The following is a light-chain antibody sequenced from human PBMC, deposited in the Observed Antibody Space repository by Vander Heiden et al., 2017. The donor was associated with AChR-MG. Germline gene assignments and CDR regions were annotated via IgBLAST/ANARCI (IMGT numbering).Light chain of an antibody. CDR2: CNH. Sequence: QSVLTQPPSASGTPGQRVTIPSSGSSSNIGSNTVNWYQQLTGTAATPLLYCNHPRPSGVPDRFSVSYSATSASLAIIGLQSEDEADYYCAAWDDSLNGYVVFGGGTKLTVL. J-gene: IGLJ2*01. V-gene: IGLV1-44*01. CDR3: AAWDDSLNGYVV. CDR1: SSNIGSNT.